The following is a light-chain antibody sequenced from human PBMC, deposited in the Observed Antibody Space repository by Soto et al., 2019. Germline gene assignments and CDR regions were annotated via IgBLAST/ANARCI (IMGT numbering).Light chain of an antibody. J-gene: IGKJ4*01. V-gene: IGKV1-16*02. CDR2: AVS. CDR3: QQYNSYPLT. CDR1: QGVNTY. Sequence: DIQMTQSPSSLSASVGDRVTITCRASQGVNTYLAWFQQKPGKAPKSLIYAVSTLQSGVPSKFSGSGSGTDFTLIISSLQPEDSATYYCQQYNSYPLTFGGGTKVEIK.